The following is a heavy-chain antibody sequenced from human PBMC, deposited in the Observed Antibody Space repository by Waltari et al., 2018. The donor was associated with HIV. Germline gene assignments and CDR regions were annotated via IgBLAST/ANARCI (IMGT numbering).Heavy chain of an antibody. CDR1: GRSISSGGYY. J-gene: IGHJ4*02. CDR3: ARGGYYYDSSGYSPFDY. V-gene: IGHV4-31*03. Sequence: QVQLQESGPGLVKPSQTLSLTCTVSGRSISSGGYYWSWIRLPPGKGLEWIGYIYYSGSTYYNPSLKSRVTISVDTSKNQFSLKLSSVTAADTAVYYCARGGYYYDSSGYSPFDYWGQGTLVTVSS. D-gene: IGHD3-22*01. CDR2: IYYSGST.